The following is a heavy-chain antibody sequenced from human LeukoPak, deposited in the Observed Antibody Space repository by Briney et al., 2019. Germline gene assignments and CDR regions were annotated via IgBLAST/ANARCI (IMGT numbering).Heavy chain of an antibody. Sequence: PGGSLRLSCAAPGFTFSSYSMNWVRQAPGKGLEWVSSISSSSSYIYYADSVKGRLTISRDNAKNSLYLQMNSLRAEDTAVYYCARADWNDVRGDWGQGTLVTVSS. CDR2: ISSSSSYI. V-gene: IGHV3-21*01. CDR3: ARADWNDVRGD. D-gene: IGHD1-1*01. CDR1: GFTFSSYS. J-gene: IGHJ4*02.